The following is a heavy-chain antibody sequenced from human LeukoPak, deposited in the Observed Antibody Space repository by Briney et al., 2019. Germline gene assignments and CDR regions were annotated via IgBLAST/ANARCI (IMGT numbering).Heavy chain of an antibody. D-gene: IGHD5-18*01. CDR2: IWHDGNNK. J-gene: IGHJ4*02. V-gene: IGHV3-33*08. CDR1: GFTFSSYA. Sequence: GTSLRLSCAASGFTFSSYAMHWVRQAPGKGLEWVAIIWHDGNNKYYADSVRGRFTISRDNSKNTLYLEMNSLRAEDTAVYYCARDGAYSYTYWGQGTLVTVSS. CDR3: ARDGAYSYTY.